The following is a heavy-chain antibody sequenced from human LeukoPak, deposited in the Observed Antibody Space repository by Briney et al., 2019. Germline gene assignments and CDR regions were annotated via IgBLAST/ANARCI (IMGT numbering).Heavy chain of an antibody. Sequence: ASVKVSCKASGYTFTSYYMHWVRQAPGQGLEWMGIINPSGGSTSYAQKFQGRVTMTRDTSTSTVYRELSSLRSEDTAVYYCASRIPGGGSGGRYYYGMDVWGQGTTVTVSS. CDR1: GYTFTSYY. CDR2: INPSGGST. V-gene: IGHV1-46*01. J-gene: IGHJ6*02. D-gene: IGHD3-10*01. CDR3: ASRIPGGGSGGRYYYGMDV.